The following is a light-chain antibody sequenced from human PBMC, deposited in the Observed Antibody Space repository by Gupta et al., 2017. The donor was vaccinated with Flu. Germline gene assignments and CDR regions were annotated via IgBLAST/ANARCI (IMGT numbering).Light chain of an antibody. CDR3: RQGAHWPWA. CDR2: LVS. J-gene: IGKJ1*01. Sequence: VTLGQTAAISCRSSESLVYSDGSTVLHWFHQRPGQAPRRLIYLVSHRESGVPDRFSGSGSGTDFTLKISRVEAEDVGIYFCRQGAHWPWAFGQGTKVEI. V-gene: IGKV2-30*01. CDR1: ESLVYSDGSTV.